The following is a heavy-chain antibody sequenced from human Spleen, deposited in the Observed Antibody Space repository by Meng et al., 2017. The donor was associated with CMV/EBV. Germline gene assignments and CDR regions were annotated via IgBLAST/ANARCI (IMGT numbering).Heavy chain of an antibody. CDR3: AHTYDLWSGPSFDY. V-gene: IGHV2-5*01. J-gene: IGHJ4*02. CDR2: IYWNGDK. D-gene: IGHD3-3*01. Sequence: SGFSLRTSGVGVGWIRQPPGKALDWLALIYWNGDKRYSPSLKSRLTITKDTSKNQVVLRMSNMDTVDTGTYYCAHTYDLWSGPSFDYWGQGTLVTVSS. CDR1: GFSLRTSGVG.